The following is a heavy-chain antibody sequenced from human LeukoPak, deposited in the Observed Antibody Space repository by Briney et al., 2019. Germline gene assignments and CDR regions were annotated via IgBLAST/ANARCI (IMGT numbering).Heavy chain of an antibody. V-gene: IGHV3-23*01. CDR2: ISGSGGST. D-gene: IGHD3-22*01. Sequence: ASVKVSCKASGGTFISYAISWVRQAPGKGLEWVSAISGSGGSTYYADSVKGRFTISRDNSKNTLYLQMNSLRAEDTAVYYCAKDPAMIVVVQWGQGTLVTVSS. J-gene: IGHJ4*02. CDR1: GGTFISYA. CDR3: AKDPAMIVVVQ.